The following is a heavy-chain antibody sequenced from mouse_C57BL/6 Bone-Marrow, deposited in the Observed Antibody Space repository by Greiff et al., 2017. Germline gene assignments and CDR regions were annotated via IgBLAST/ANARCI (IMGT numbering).Heavy chain of an antibody. CDR3: ARHYYDYDEGFAY. CDR1: GFTFSDYG. J-gene: IGHJ3*01. CDR2: ISSGSSTI. V-gene: IGHV5-17*01. Sequence: EVQGVESGGGLVKPGGSLKLSCAASGFTFSDYGMHWVRQAPEKGLEWVAYISSGSSTIYYADTVKGRFTISRDNAKHTLFLQMTSLRSEDTAMYYCARHYYDYDEGFAYWGQGTLVTVSA. D-gene: IGHD2-4*01.